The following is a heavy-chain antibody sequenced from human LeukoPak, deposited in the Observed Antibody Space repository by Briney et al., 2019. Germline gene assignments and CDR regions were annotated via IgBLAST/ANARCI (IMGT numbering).Heavy chain of an antibody. CDR2: IIPILGIA. CDR1: GGTFSSYA. Sequence: ASVKVSCKASGGTFSSYAISWVRQAPGQGLEWMERIIPILGIANYAQKFQGRVTITADKSTSTAYMELSSLRSEDTAVYYCARDNLNSIVLMVYGRTDPMDVWGQGTTVTVSS. V-gene: IGHV1-69*04. D-gene: IGHD2-8*01. J-gene: IGHJ6*02. CDR3: ARDNLNSIVLMVYGRTDPMDV.